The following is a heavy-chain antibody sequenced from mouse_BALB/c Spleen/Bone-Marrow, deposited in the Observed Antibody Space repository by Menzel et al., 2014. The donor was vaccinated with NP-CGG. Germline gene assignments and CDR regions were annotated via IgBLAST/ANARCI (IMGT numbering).Heavy chain of an antibody. CDR1: GFNIKDTY. J-gene: IGHJ2*01. CDR3: ARNYGSSLDY. D-gene: IGHD1-1*01. CDR2: IDPANGNT. Sequence: VTLKVSGAELVKPGASVKLSCTASGFNIKDTYMHWVKQRPEQGLEWIGRIDPANGNTKYDPKFQGKATITVDTSSATAYLQLSSLTSEDTAVYYCARNYGSSLDYWGQGTTLTVSS. V-gene: IGHV14-3*02.